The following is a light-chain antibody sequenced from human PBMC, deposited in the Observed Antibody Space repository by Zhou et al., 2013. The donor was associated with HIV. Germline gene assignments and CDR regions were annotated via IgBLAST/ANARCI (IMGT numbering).Light chain of an antibody. CDR1: QNIKNY. CDR2: AAS. Sequence: DIQMTQSPSYLSASVGDRVTIACRASQNIKNYLHWYQLKPGKAPNLLISAASSLQSGVPSRFSGSGSGTDFTLTISSLQLEDFASYYCQQSSSLLVTFGQGTRLDIK. J-gene: IGKJ5*01. V-gene: IGKV1-39*01. CDR3: QQSSSLLVT.